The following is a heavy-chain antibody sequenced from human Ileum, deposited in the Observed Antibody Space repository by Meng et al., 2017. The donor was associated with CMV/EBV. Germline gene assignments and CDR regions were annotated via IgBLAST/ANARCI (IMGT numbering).Heavy chain of an antibody. J-gene: IGHJ4*02. CDR3: ARGGGHCSSTSCYDY. CDR1: GDTFSSYV. CDR2: IIPVFGSS. D-gene: IGHD2-2*01. V-gene: IGHV1-69*05. Sequence: SVNVSCKAFGDTFSSYVMNWVRQAPGQGLEWVGGIIPVFGSSNYAPKFQGRVTITTDESRTTAYMEMNSLRSEDTAVYYCARGGGHCSSTSCYDYWGQGTLVTVSS.